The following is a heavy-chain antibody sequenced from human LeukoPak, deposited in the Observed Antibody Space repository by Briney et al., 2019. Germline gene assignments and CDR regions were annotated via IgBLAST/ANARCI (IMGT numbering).Heavy chain of an antibody. V-gene: IGHV3-23*01. CDR1: EFTFTNSD. Sequence: GGSLRLSCAASEFTFTNSDMNWVRQAPGQGLEWVSGIRRDGGRTYYADSVKGRFTISRDDSKNTLYLQLNSLRAEDTAIYYCARRSNYYVTNGYAWVMDVWGQGTAVTVSS. D-gene: IGHD3-22*01. CDR2: IRRDGGRT. J-gene: IGHJ6*02. CDR3: ARRSNYYVTNGYAWVMDV.